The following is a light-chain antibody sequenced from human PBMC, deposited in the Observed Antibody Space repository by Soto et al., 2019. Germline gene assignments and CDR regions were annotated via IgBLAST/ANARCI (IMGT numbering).Light chain of an antibody. Sequence: EIVLTQSPATLSLSPGERSTLSCRASQTVNNNFLAWYQQKPGQAPRLLIYHASNRATGIPARFSGSGSGTDFTLTISSLEPEDFAVYYCQQRGNWPLSFGGGTKVDIK. CDR3: QQRGNWPLS. CDR1: QTVNNN. J-gene: IGKJ4*01. V-gene: IGKV3-11*01. CDR2: HAS.